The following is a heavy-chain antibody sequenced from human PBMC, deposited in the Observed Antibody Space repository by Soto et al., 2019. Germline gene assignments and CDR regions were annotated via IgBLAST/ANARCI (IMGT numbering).Heavy chain of an antibody. CDR1: GFIFDYYA. D-gene: IGHD3-22*01. Sequence: GGSLRLSCAASGFIFDYYAMSWVRQAPGKGLEWVSAISASGIYTYYTDSVKGRFTVSRDNSKKTLYLQLNSLRDEDTAVYYCARDAGELPVVTVGVFVFWGRGTLVTVSS. CDR3: ARDAGELPVVTVGVFVF. J-gene: IGHJ4*02. CDR2: ISASGIYT. V-gene: IGHV3-23*01.